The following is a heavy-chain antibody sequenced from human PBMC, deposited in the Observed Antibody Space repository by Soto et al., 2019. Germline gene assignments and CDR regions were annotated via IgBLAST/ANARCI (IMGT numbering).Heavy chain of an antibody. J-gene: IGHJ5*02. V-gene: IGHV4-39*01. CDR3: ASQIQLWLQEIFPYNWFDP. CDR1: GGSISSSSYY. Sequence: SETLSLTCTVSGGSISSSSYYWGWIRQPPGKGLEWIGSIYYSGSTYYNPSLKSRVTISVDTSKNQFSLKLSSVTAADTAVYYCASQIQLWLQEIFPYNWFDPWGQGTLVTV. D-gene: IGHD5-18*01. CDR2: IYYSGST.